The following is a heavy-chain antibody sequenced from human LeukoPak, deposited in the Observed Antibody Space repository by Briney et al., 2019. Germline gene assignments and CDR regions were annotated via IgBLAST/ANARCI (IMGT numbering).Heavy chain of an antibody. CDR2: ISAYNGNT. CDR1: GYTFTSYG. Sequence: ASVKVSCKASGYTFTSYGISWVRQAPGQGLEWMGWISAYNGNTNYAQKLQGRVTITRDTSTSTVYMELSSLRSEDTAVYYCARGLMPPECYFDYWGQGTLVTVSS. V-gene: IGHV1-18*01. D-gene: IGHD3-3*01. J-gene: IGHJ4*02. CDR3: ARGLMPPECYFDY.